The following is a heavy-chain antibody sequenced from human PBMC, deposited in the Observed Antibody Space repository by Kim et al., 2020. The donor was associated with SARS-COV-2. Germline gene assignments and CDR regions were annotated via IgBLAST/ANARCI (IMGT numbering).Heavy chain of an antibody. Sequence: SETLSLTCSVSGVSISSSSYYWGWIRQPPGKGLEWIGSVYYTGRTYYNPSLKSRVAMSVDTSKNQFSLKLSSVTAADTAVYYCAGYSSGWTSLDYFDNWGQGTLVTVSS. D-gene: IGHD6-19*01. CDR1: GVSISSSSYY. J-gene: IGHJ4*02. CDR3: AGYSSGWTSLDYFDN. CDR2: VYYTGRT. V-gene: IGHV4-39*07.